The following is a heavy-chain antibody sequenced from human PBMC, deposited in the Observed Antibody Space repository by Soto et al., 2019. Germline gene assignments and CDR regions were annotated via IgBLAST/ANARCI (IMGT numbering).Heavy chain of an antibody. Sequence: PGESLKISCNGSGYIFTTYWIGWVRQMTGKGLEWMGNIYPGDSDTRYSPSFQGQVTISADKSISTAYLQWSSLKASDTAIYYCARRGYSYAELRVLDVWGQGTTVTVSS. CDR3: ARRGYSYAELRVLDV. J-gene: IGHJ6*02. CDR2: IYPGDSDT. D-gene: IGHD5-18*01. V-gene: IGHV5-51*01. CDR1: GYIFTTYW.